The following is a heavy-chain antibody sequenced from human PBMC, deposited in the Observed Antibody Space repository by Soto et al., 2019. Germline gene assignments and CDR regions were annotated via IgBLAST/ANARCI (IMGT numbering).Heavy chain of an antibody. D-gene: IGHD2-15*01. CDR3: ARDIAFDFDY. Sequence: QVHLLQSGAEVQKPGASVKVSCKTSGYTFNDFGITWVRQAPGLGLEWLGWIYSKAGKMNFAPKFQNRVIMTTDTSPSTAFMELTSLTFDDSAIYFCARDIAFDFDYWGQGTLVTVS. CDR1: GYTFNDFG. V-gene: IGHV1-18*01. J-gene: IGHJ4*02. CDR2: IYSKAGKM.